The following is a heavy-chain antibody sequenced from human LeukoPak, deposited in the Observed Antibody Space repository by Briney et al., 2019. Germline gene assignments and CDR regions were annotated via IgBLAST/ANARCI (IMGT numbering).Heavy chain of an antibody. CDR2: IYYSGST. Sequence: SSETLSLTCTVSGGSISSYYWSWIRQPPGKGLEWIGYIYYSGSTNYNPSLKSRVTISVDTSKNQFSLKLSSVTAADTAVYYCAGESVGSGIAAAGTDYWGQGTLVTVSS. J-gene: IGHJ4*02. CDR3: AGESVGSGIAAAGTDY. CDR1: GGSISSYY. D-gene: IGHD6-13*01. V-gene: IGHV4-59*08.